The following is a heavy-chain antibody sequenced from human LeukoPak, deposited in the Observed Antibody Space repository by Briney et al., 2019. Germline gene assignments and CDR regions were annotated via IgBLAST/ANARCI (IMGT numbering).Heavy chain of an antibody. CDR1: GGSISSYY. Sequence: SETLSLTCTVSGGSISSYYWSWIRQPPGKGLEWIGYIYYSGSTNYNPSLKSRVTISIDTSKSQFSLNLSFVTATDTAVYYCARRGGSGRAFDYWGQGTLVTVSS. CDR2: IYYSGST. CDR3: ARRGGSGRAFDY. D-gene: IGHD3-10*01. J-gene: IGHJ4*02. V-gene: IGHV4-59*01.